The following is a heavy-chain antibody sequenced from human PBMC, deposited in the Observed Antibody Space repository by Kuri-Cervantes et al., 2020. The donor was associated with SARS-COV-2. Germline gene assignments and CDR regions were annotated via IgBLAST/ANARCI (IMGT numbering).Heavy chain of an antibody. CDR2: IWYDGSNK. V-gene: IGHV3-33*01. D-gene: IGHD2-2*01. Sequence: GESLKISCAASGFTFSSYGMHWVRQAPGKGLEWVAVIWYDGSNKYYADSVKGRFTISRDNSKNTLSLQMNNLRPEDTAVYYCARDGNDCSGSTCYYYYYYYGMDVWGQGTTVTVSS. CDR3: ARDGNDCSGSTCYYYYYYYGMDV. J-gene: IGHJ6*02. CDR1: GFTFSSYG.